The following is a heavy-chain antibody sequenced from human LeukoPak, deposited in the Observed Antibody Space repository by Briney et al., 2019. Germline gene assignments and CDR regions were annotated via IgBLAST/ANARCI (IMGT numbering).Heavy chain of an antibody. Sequence: SETLSLTCTVSGGSISSGGYYWSWIRQHPGKGLEWIGYIYYSGSTYYNPSLKSRVTISVDTSKNQFSLKLSSVTAADTAVYYCARWEVATVLLTTHYYYYGMDVWGQGTTVTVSS. CDR1: GGSISSGGYY. V-gene: IGHV4-31*03. J-gene: IGHJ6*02. CDR3: ARWEVATVLLTTHYYYYGMDV. CDR2: IYYSGST. D-gene: IGHD5-24*01.